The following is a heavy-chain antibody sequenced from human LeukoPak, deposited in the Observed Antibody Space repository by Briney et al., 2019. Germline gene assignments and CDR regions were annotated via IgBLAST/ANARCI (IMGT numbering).Heavy chain of an antibody. CDR3: ARASHDYGDYSHFDY. V-gene: IGHV4-30-4*07. Sequence: PSETLSLTCAVSGDSISSGGYSWSWIRQPPGKGLEWIGYIYYSGSTYYNPSLKSRVTISVDTSKNQFSLKLSSVTAADTAVYYCARASHDYGDYSHFDYWGQGTLVTVSS. D-gene: IGHD4-17*01. CDR2: IYYSGST. CDR1: GDSISSGGYS. J-gene: IGHJ4*02.